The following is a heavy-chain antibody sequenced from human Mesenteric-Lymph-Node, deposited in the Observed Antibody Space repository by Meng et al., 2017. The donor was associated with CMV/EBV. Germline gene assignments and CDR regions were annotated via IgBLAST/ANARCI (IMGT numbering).Heavy chain of an antibody. V-gene: IGHV4-61*01. D-gene: IGHD3-22*01. CDR1: GGSVSSGSYR. J-gene: IGHJ4*02. Sequence: GSLRLSCTVSGGSVSSGSYRWTWIPQPPGKGLEWIGYIYYTGSTNYNPSLKSRVTISLDTSKNQFSLKLSSVTAADPAGYYCASPREGYYCDRSGIDYWGQGTLVTVSS. CDR3: ASPREGYYCDRSGIDY. CDR2: IYYTGST.